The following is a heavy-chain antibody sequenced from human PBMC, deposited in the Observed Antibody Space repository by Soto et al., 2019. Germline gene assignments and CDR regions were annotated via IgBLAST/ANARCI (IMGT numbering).Heavy chain of an antibody. Sequence: VQLVQSGAEVKKPGASVKVSCKTSGDSFNDYYIHWVRQAPGQGLEWMGWINPNGGVTKYAQKYQGRVTVTRETSIRTVYMEISSLRSDDTAVYYCARESGGATATLDYYYFYMDVWGKGTTVTVSS. J-gene: IGHJ6*03. CDR2: INPNGGVT. CDR3: ARESGGATATLDYYYFYMDV. D-gene: IGHD5-12*01. CDR1: GDSFNDYY. V-gene: IGHV1-2*02.